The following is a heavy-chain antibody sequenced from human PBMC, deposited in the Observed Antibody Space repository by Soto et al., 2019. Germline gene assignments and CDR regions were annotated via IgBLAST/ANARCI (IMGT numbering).Heavy chain of an antibody. J-gene: IGHJ6*03. CDR1: GGSFSGYY. D-gene: IGHD2-2*01. CDR3: ARGTPFPVPAANYYYYYSRDV. Sequence: SETLSLTCAVYGGSFSGYYWSWIRQPPGKGLEWIGEINHSGSTNYNPSLKSRVTISVDTSKNQFSLKLSSVTAADTAVYYCARGTPFPVPAANYYYYYSRDVWGKGTTVTVSS. CDR2: INHSGST. V-gene: IGHV4-34*01.